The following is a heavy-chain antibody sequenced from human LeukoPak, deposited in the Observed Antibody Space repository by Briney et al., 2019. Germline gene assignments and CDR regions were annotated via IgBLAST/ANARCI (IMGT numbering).Heavy chain of an antibody. CDR1: GFTFSSYA. V-gene: IGHV3-30*04. CDR2: ISYDGSNK. J-gene: IGHJ4*02. Sequence: SGGSLRLSCAASGFTFSSYAMHWVRQAPGKGLEWVAVISYDGSNKYYADSVKGRFTISRDNSKNTLYLQMNSLRAEDTAVYYCARDVGSGSYLYYWGQGTLVTVSS. D-gene: IGHD3-10*01. CDR3: ARDVGSGSYLYY.